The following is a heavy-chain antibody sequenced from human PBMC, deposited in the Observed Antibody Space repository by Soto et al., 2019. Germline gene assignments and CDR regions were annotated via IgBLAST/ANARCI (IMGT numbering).Heavy chain of an antibody. CDR1: GGSISSDYYC. J-gene: IGHJ3*02. CDR2: IYYSGGT. CDR3: ARDWNRDAFDI. Sequence: QVQLQESGPGLVKPSETLSLTCTVSGGSISSDYYCWSWIRQHPGKGLEWIGYIYYSGGTYYNPSLKSRVTISLDTSKNQFSLKLSSATAADTAVYYCARDWNRDAFDIWGQGTMVTVSS. V-gene: IGHV4-31*03. D-gene: IGHD1-1*01.